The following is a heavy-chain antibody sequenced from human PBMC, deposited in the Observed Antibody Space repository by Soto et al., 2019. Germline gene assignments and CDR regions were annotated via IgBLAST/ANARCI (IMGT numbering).Heavy chain of an antibody. V-gene: IGHV3-30*18. D-gene: IGHD2-2*01. CDR2: ISYDGSNK. Sequence: GGSLRLSCAASGFTFSSYGMXWVRQAPGKGLEWVAVISYDGSNKYYADSVKGRFTISRDNSKNTLYLQMNSLRAEDTAVYYCAKDWFPFLVVVPAEVTGAFDYWGQGTLVTVSS. CDR3: AKDWFPFLVVVPAEVTGAFDY. J-gene: IGHJ4*02. CDR1: GFTFSSYG.